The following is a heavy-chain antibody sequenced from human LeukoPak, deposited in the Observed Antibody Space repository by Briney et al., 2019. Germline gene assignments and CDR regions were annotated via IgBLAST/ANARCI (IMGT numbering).Heavy chain of an antibody. D-gene: IGHD6-19*01. CDR2: IYYSGST. CDR3: ARGARSSGWYGRFDY. V-gene: IGHV4-59*01. J-gene: IGHJ4*02. Sequence: SETLSLTCTVSGGSISSYYWSWIRQPPGKGLEWIGYIYYSGSTNYNPSLKSRVTISVDTSKNQFSLKLSSVTAADTAVYYCARGARSSGWYGRFDYWGQGTLVTVSS. CDR1: GGSISSYY.